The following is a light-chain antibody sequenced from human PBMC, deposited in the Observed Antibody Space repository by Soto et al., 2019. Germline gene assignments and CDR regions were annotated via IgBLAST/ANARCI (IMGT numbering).Light chain of an antibody. V-gene: IGKV4-1*01. CDR2: WVS. CDR3: QQYYSTPYT. CDR1: QSVLYSSNNKNY. Sequence: DIVMTQSPDSLAVSLGERTTINCKSSQSVLYSSNNKNYLAWYQQKPGQPAKLLIYWVSTRESGVPDRFSGRGSGADYTLTISSMQAEDGAVYYCQQYYSTPYTFGQRTKLEIK. J-gene: IGKJ2*01.